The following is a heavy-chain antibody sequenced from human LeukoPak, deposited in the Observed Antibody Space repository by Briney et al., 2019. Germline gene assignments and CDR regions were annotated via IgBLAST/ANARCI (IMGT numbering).Heavy chain of an antibody. CDR3: ARAPLGGYGPWY. CDR1: GFTFGSYD. J-gene: IGHJ4*02. V-gene: IGHV3-13*01. D-gene: IGHD3-22*01. CDR2: VGTVGDT. Sequence: GGSLRLSCAASGFTFGSYDMHWVRQGTGKGLEWVSAVGTVGDTYYPGSVKGRFTVSRENAKNSLYLQMNSLRDGDTAVYYCARAPLGGYGPWYWGQGTLVTVSS.